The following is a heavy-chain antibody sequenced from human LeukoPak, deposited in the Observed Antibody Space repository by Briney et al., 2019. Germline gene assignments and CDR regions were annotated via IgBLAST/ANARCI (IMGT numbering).Heavy chain of an antibody. V-gene: IGHV4-4*07. CDR3: ARGFDGPNAFDI. CDR2: ISTSGST. CDR1: GGSISSYY. D-gene: IGHD3-9*01. Sequence: SETLSLTCTVSGGSISSYYWSWIRQPAGKGLESIGHISTSGSTNYNPSLKSRVTMSVDTSKNQVSLKLSSMTAADTAVYYCARGFDGPNAFDIWGQGTMVTVSS. J-gene: IGHJ3*02.